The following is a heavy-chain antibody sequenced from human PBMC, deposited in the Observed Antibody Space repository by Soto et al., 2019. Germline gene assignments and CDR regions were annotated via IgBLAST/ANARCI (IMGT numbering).Heavy chain of an antibody. CDR3: ARGAPKDLYYYVVDEWGSFQH. J-gene: IGHJ1*01. CDR2: INSDGSST. D-gene: IGHD3-10*02. CDR1: GFTFSSYW. Sequence: EVQLVESGGGLVQPGGSLRLSCAASGFTFSSYWMHWVRQAPGKGLVWVSRINSDGSSTSYADSVKGRFTISRDNAKNTLYLQMNSLRAEDTSVYYCARGAPKDLYYYVVDEWGSFQHWGQGTLVTVSS. V-gene: IGHV3-74*01.